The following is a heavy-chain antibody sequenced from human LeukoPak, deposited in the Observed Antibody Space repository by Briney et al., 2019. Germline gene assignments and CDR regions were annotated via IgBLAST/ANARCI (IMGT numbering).Heavy chain of an antibody. J-gene: IGHJ4*02. Sequence: PSETLSLACTVSGGSMSSYYWSWVRQPPGKGLEWIGYTYYSGNTNCNPSLKSRVTISVDTSKNQFSLKVSSVTAADTAVYYCARVFHDSSSYPFDYCGQGTLVTVSS. CDR1: GGSMSSYY. V-gene: IGHV4-59*01. D-gene: IGHD3-22*01. CDR3: ARVFHDSSSYPFDY. CDR2: TYYSGNT.